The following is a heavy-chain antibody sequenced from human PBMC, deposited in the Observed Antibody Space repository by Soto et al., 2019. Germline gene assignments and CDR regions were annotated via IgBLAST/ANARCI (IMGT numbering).Heavy chain of an antibody. Sequence: GGSLRLSCAASGFTFLSFTMNWCGHAPGKGREWVSTISSNSAYIYYTDALRGRFTISRDNAKNSLHLQMNSLRAEDTAVYYCTRDASRDSSARGWFDPWGPGTLVTVSS. CDR1: GFTFLSFT. V-gene: IGHV3-21*01. CDR3: TRDASRDSSARGWFDP. CDR2: ISSNSAYI. D-gene: IGHD6-13*01. J-gene: IGHJ5*02.